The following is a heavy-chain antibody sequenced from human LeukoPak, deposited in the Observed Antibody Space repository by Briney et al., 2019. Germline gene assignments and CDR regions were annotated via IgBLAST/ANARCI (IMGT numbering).Heavy chain of an antibody. CDR2: IIPIFGTA. V-gene: IGHV1-69*13. Sequence: SVKVSCKASGGTFSSYAISWVRQAPGQGLEWMGGIIPIFGTANYAQKFQGRVTITADESTSTAYMELSSLRSEDTAVYYCARAHSGSYFGYYYGMDVWGQGTTVTVSS. D-gene: IGHD1-26*01. CDR1: GGTFSSYA. J-gene: IGHJ6*02. CDR3: ARAHSGSYFGYYYGMDV.